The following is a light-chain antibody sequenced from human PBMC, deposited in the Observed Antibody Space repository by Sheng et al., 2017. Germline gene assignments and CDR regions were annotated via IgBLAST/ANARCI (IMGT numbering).Light chain of an antibody. V-gene: IGLV2-14*01. J-gene: IGLJ3*02. CDR2: AVS. CDR1: SSDVGAYNY. CDR3: SSFTTSRIPV. Sequence: QSALTQPASVSGSPGQSISISCTGTSSDVGAYNYVCWYQQHPGQVPKLLIYAVSSRPSGVSTRFSGSKSGNTASLTISGLQADDEADYYCSSFTTSRIPVFGGGTKVTVL.